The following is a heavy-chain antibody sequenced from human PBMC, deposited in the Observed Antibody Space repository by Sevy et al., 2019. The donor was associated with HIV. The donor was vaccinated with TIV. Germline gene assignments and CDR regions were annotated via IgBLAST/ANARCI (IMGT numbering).Heavy chain of an antibody. J-gene: IGHJ6*03. V-gene: IGHV3-11*04. CDR2: ISSSGGAK. CDR3: ARDSSGEEFGFYYYYMDV. CDR1: GFNFRDFY. D-gene: IGHD3-3*01. Sequence: GGSLRLSCAASGFNFRDFYMTWIRQAPGKGLEWVAYISSSGGAKYYADSVAGRFTISRDNPKNSMYLQMNSLRADDAAIYFCARDSSGEEFGFYYYYMDVWGKGTAVTVSS.